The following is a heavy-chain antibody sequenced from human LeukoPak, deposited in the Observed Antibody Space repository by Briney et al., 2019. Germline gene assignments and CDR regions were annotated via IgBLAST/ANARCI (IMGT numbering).Heavy chain of an antibody. CDR1: GGSISSSGYY. J-gene: IGHJ4*02. CDR2: IYYNGNT. Sequence: SQTLSLTCTVSGGSISSSGYYWSWIRQRPGKGLEWVGYIYYNGNTYYNPSLKSRIVISVDTSENQFSLRLTSVTAADTAVYYCARDGGTVTHFDYWGQGTLVTVSS. V-gene: IGHV4-31*03. D-gene: IGHD4-17*01. CDR3: ARDGGTVTHFDY.